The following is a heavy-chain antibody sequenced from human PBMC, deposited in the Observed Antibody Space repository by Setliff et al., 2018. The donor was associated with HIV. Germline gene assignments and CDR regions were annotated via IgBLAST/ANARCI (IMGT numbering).Heavy chain of an antibody. CDR3: ARLKDVVLMVNDF. J-gene: IGHJ4*02. CDR2: VSPSDSGT. D-gene: IGHD2-8*01. CDR1: GYSFTNFL. Sequence: PGESLKISCKGFGYSFTNFLIGWVRQMPGKGLEWMGIVSPSDSGTSYSPSFQGQVTMSADKSISTAYLQWSSLKASDTAMYYCARLKDVVLMVNDFWGQGTLVTVSS. V-gene: IGHV5-51*01.